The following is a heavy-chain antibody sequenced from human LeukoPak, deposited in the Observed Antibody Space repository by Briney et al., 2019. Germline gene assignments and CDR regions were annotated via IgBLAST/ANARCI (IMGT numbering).Heavy chain of an antibody. CDR2: IRSKAYGGTI. CDR3: TRGVGVY. Sequence: GGSLRLSCAASGFTFSIYTMSWFRQAPGKGLEWVGFIRSKAYGGTIEYAASVKGRFTISRDDSKSIAYLQMNSLKTEDTAVYHCTRGVGVYWGQGTLVTVSS. CDR1: GFTFSIYT. V-gene: IGHV3-49*03. D-gene: IGHD3-16*01. J-gene: IGHJ4*02.